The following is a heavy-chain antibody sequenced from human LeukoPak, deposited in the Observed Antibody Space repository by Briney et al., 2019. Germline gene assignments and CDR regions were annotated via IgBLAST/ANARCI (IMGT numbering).Heavy chain of an antibody. CDR3: AREGLNMVRGVPPKEAWGWFDP. D-gene: IGHD3-10*01. V-gene: IGHV4-39*07. Sequence: PSETLSLTCTVSGGSISSSSYYWGWIRQPPGKGLEWIGSIYYSGSTYYNPSLKSRVTISVDKSKNQFSLKLSSVTAADTAVYYCAREGLNMVRGVPPKEAWGWFDPWGQGTLVTVSS. CDR2: IYYSGST. J-gene: IGHJ5*02. CDR1: GGSISSSSYY.